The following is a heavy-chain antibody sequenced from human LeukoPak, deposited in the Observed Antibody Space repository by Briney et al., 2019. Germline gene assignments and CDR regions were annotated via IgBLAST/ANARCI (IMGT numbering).Heavy chain of an antibody. Sequence: GGSLRLSCAASGFTISSYSMHWVSQAPGKGLEWVAVISYDGSNKYYADSVKGRFTISRDNSKNTLYLQMNSLRAEDTAVYYCAKDLEDSAVAGTYFDYWGQGTLVTVSS. CDR3: AKDLEDSAVAGTYFDY. V-gene: IGHV3-30*18. D-gene: IGHD6-19*01. CDR1: GFTISSYS. J-gene: IGHJ4*02. CDR2: ISYDGSNK.